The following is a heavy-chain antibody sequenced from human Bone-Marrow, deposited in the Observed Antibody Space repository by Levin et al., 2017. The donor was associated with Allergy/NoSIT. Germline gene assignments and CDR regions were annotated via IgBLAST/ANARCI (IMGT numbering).Heavy chain of an antibody. CDR3: ARGDDSPARFYMDV. CDR1: GGSISRSTYY. V-gene: IGHV4-39*07. CDR2: IYYIGTT. D-gene: IGHD5-24*01. J-gene: IGHJ6*03. Sequence: SQTLSLTCTVSGGSISRSTYYWVWIRQPPGKGLEWIGSIYYIGTTYYNPSLKSRVTISVDTSKNQFSLKLTSVTAADTAVYYCARGDDSPARFYMDVWGKGTTVTVSS.